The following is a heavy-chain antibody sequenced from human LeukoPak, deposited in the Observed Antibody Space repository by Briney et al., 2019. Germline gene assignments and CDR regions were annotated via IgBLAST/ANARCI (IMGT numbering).Heavy chain of an antibody. J-gene: IGHJ4*02. CDR2: IIPIFGTA. CDR1: GGTFGSYA. D-gene: IGHD2-2*01. V-gene: IGHV1-69*13. CDR3: ARGTDLGVVVPAAMGY. Sequence: ASVKVSCKASGGTFGSYAISWVRQAPGQGLEWMGGIIPIFGTANYAQKFRGRVTITADESTSTAYMELSSLRSEDTAVYYCARGTDLGVVVPAAMGYWGQGTLVTVSS.